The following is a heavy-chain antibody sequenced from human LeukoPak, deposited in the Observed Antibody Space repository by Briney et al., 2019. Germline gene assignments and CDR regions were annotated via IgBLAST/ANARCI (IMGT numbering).Heavy chain of an antibody. J-gene: IGHJ4*02. D-gene: IGHD3-22*01. V-gene: IGHV3-9*01. CDR1: GFTFDDYA. CDR3: AKDTGSTYYYDSSGWLAFDY. CDR2: ISWNSGSI. Sequence: GGSLRLSCAASGFTFDDYAMHWVRQAPGKGLEWVSGISWNSGSIGYADSVKGRFTISRDNTKNSLYLQMNSLRAEDTALYYCAKDTGSTYYYDSSGWLAFDYWGQGTLVTVSS.